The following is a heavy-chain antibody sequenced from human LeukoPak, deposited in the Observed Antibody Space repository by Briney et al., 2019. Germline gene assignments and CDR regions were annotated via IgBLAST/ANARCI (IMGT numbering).Heavy chain of an antibody. CDR2: IYTSGST. CDR1: GGSISSGSYY. Sequence: PSQTLSLTCTVSGGSISSGSYYWSWIRQPAGKGLEWIGRIYTSGSTNYNPSLKSRVTISVDRSKNQFSLKLSSVTAADTAVYYCARDSRSALAAFDIWGQGTMVTVSS. V-gene: IGHV4-61*02. D-gene: IGHD1-26*01. J-gene: IGHJ3*02. CDR3: ARDSRSALAAFDI.